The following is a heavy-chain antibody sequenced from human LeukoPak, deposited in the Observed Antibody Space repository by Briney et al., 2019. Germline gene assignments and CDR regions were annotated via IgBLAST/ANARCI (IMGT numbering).Heavy chain of an antibody. D-gene: IGHD3-22*01. CDR1: GFTVSSNY. Sequence: GGSLRLSCAASGFTVSSNYMSWVRQAPGKGLEWVSVVYSGGSTYYADSVKGRFTISRDNSKNTLYLQMNSLRAEDTAVYYCARVVHRTYYYDSSGYSYYYYYMDVWGKGTTVTISS. CDR3: ARVVHRTYYYDSSGYSYYYYYMDV. J-gene: IGHJ6*03. V-gene: IGHV3-53*01. CDR2: VYSGGST.